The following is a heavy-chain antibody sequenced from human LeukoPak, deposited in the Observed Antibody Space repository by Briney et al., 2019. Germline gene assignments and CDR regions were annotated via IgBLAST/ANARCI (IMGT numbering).Heavy chain of an antibody. Sequence: ASVKVSCRASGGTFSSYAISWVRQAPGQGLEWMGWINPNSGGTNYAQKFQGWVTMTRDTSISTAYMELSRLRSDDTAVYYCAREGYDRDAFDIWGQGTMVTVSS. CDR1: GGTFSSYA. CDR2: INPNSGGT. CDR3: AREGYDRDAFDI. V-gene: IGHV1-2*04. J-gene: IGHJ3*02. D-gene: IGHD3-22*01.